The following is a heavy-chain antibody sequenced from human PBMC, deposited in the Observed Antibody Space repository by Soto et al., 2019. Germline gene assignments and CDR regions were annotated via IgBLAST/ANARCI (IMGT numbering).Heavy chain of an antibody. Sequence: GESLKISCKASGYSFTTYWIGWVRQMPGKGLEWMGRIDPSDSYTNYSPSFQGHVTISADKSISTAYLQWSSLKASDTAMYYCARSQSTAPGFDPWGQGTLVTVSS. CDR2: IDPSDSYT. J-gene: IGHJ5*02. CDR1: GYSFTTYW. CDR3: ARSQSTAPGFDP. V-gene: IGHV5-10-1*01.